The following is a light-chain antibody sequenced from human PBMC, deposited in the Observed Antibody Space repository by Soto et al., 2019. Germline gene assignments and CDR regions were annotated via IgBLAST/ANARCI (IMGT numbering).Light chain of an antibody. V-gene: IGKV3-15*01. CDR1: QSVGSN. J-gene: IGKJ4*01. CDR2: GAS. CDR3: QQDSSWPLT. Sequence: EIVMTQSPATLSVSPGERVTLSCRARQSVGSNLAWYQQTPGQAPRLLIYGASTRATDIPATFTGSGSGTEFTLSISSLQSEHLGVYYCQQDSSWPLTFGGGTKVDIK.